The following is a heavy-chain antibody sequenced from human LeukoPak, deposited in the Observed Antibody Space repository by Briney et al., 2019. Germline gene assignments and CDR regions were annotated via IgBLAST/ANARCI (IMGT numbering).Heavy chain of an antibody. CDR3: ARDFDSFRNQGYFDY. D-gene: IGHD3-16*02. J-gene: IGHJ4*02. CDR2: INPRGGST. V-gene: IGHV1-46*01. CDR1: GYSFTNYY. Sequence: ASVKVSCKASGYSFTNYYIHWVRQAPGQGLEWLGIINPRGGSTSYAQKFQGRVTMTRDTSTSTVYMELSSLRSEDTAVYYCARDFDSFRNQGYFDYWGQGTLVTVSS.